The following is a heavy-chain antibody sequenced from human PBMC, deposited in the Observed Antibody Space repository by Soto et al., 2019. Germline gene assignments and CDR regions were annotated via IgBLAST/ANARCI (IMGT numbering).Heavy chain of an antibody. J-gene: IGHJ3*02. V-gene: IGHV1-46*01. Sequence: GASVKVSCKASGYTFTSYYMHWVRQAPGQGLEWMGIINPSGGSTSYAQKFQGRVTMTRDTSTSTVYMELSSLRSEDTAVYYCARDIRIAAAGDDAFDIWGQGXMVTV. CDR3: ARDIRIAAAGDDAFDI. CDR2: INPSGGST. CDR1: GYTFTSYY. D-gene: IGHD6-13*01.